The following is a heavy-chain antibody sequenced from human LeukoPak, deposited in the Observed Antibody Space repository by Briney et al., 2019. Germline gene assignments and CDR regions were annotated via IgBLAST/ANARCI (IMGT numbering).Heavy chain of an antibody. CDR3: ARDQVGDHYQF. Sequence: HPGGSLRLSCAASGFTFSDYWMTWVRQAPGKGPEWVANIREDGRKAYYVDSVMGRFTISRDNVKNSLYLQMNYLRAEDTAVYYCARDQVGDHYQFWGQGALVAVSS. V-gene: IGHV3-7*01. CDR1: GFTFSDYW. J-gene: IGHJ4*02. D-gene: IGHD2-21*01. CDR2: IREDGRKA.